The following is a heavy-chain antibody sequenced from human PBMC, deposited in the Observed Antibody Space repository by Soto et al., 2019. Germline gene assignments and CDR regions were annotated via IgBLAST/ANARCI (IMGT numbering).Heavy chain of an antibody. CDR1: GGSISGGGYY. CDR3: ARAESSGLVAH. J-gene: IGHJ5*02. D-gene: IGHD3-22*01. Sequence: TLSLTCTVSGGSISGGGYYWSWIRQHPGKGLEWIGYIYYSGSTYYNPSLKSRVTISVDTSKNQFSLKLSSVTAADTAVYYCARAESSGLVAHWGQGTLVTVSS. V-gene: IGHV4-31*03. CDR2: IYYSGST.